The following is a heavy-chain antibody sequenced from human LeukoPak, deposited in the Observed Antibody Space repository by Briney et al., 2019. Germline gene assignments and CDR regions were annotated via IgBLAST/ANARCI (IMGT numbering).Heavy chain of an antibody. CDR2: ISESGGSA. V-gene: IGHV3-23*01. CDR1: GFTFSSYA. D-gene: IGHD2-15*01. CDR3: AKGGRGSCYSHLDY. J-gene: IGHJ4*02. Sequence: QTGGSLRLSCAASGFTFSSYAMGWVRQTPGKGLEWVSVISESGGSAYYADSVKGRFTISRDTSNNTLYLQMNSLRAEDTAVYHCAKGGRGSCYSHLDYWGQGTPVTVSS.